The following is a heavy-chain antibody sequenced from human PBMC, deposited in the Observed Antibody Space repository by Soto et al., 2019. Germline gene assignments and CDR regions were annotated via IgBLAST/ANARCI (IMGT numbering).Heavy chain of an antibody. V-gene: IGHV4-31*03. CDR1: GGSISSDANF. CDR2: ISYTGRT. J-gene: IGHJ5*02. CDR3: ARGSFSSSSSWFDP. D-gene: IGHD6-6*01. Sequence: SSETLSLTCTVSGGSISSDANFWSWIRQLPGRGLEWIGHISYTGRTYYTPSLNSRLAISLDTSKNLFSLRLSAVTAADTAVYFCARGSFSSSSSWFDPWGQGTLVTVSS.